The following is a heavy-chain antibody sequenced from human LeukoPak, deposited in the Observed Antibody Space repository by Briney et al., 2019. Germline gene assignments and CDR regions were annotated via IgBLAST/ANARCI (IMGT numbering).Heavy chain of an antibody. D-gene: IGHD3-10*01. V-gene: IGHV3-9*01. CDR3: AKDSGVGWVAGGMDV. Sequence: GGSLRLSCAASGFTFDEYAMHWVRQAPGKGLEWVSGISWNSGSIGYADSVKGRFTISRDNAKNSLYLQMNSLRAEDTALYYCAKDSGVGWVAGGMDVWGQGTTVTVSS. J-gene: IGHJ6*02. CDR2: ISWNSGSI. CDR1: GFTFDEYA.